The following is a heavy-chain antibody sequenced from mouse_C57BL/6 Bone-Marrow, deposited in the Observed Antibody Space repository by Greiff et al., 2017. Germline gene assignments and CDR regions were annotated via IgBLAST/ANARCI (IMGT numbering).Heavy chain of an antibody. D-gene: IGHD3-2*02. J-gene: IGHJ4*01. V-gene: IGHV5-12*01. CDR1: GFTFSDYY. CDR3: ARRTAQATWYSMDY. CDR2: ISNGGGST. Sequence: EVKLVESGGGLVQPGGSLILSCAASGFTFSDYYMYWVRQTPVKRLEWVAYISNGGGSTYYPVTVKGRFTISRSNAKNTLYLQMSRLKPADTALYYDARRTAQATWYSMDYWGQGTSGTVSS.